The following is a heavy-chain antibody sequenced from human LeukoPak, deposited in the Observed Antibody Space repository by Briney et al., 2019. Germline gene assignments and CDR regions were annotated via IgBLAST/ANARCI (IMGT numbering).Heavy chain of an antibody. CDR1: GFTFSSNA. D-gene: IGHD5-18*01. J-gene: IGHJ4*02. Sequence: PGGSPRLSCAASGFTFSSNAMNWVRQAPGKGLEWVSSISSSSSYIYYADSVKGRFTISRDNAKNSLYLQMNSLRAEDTAVYYCARGGDTAMAKSDYWGQGTLVTVSS. CDR3: ARGGDTAMAKSDY. V-gene: IGHV3-21*01. CDR2: ISSSSSYI.